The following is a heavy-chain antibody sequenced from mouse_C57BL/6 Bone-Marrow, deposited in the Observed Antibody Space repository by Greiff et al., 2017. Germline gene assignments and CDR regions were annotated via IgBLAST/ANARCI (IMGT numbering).Heavy chain of an antibody. CDR2: IYPGSGST. D-gene: IGHD2-5*01. CDR3: ARHYYNNYWYVDV. Sequence: VQLQQPGAELVKPGASVKMSCKASGYTFTSYWITWVKQRPGQGLEWIGDIYPGSGSTNYNEKFKSKATLTVDTSSSTAYMQLSSLTSEDSAVYYCARHYYNNYWYVDVWGGGTAVAVAS. J-gene: IGHJ1*01. V-gene: IGHV1-55*01. CDR1: GYTFTSYW.